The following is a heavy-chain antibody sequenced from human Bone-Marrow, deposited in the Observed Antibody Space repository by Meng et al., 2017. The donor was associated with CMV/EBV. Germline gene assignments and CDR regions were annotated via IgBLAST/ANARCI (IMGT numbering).Heavy chain of an antibody. J-gene: IGHJ6*02. CDR3: ARVLTGYCSSTSCYPPNYYYYGMDV. CDR2: IYYSGST. V-gene: IGHV4-61*01. CDR1: GASVNSDSYY. Sequence: SETLSLTCTVSGASVNSDSYYWNWIRQPPGKGLEWIGYIYYSGSTDYNPSLKSRVSMSVDTSKNQFSLKLSSVTAADTAVYYCARVLTGYCSSTSCYPPNYYYYGMDVWGQGTTVTVSS. D-gene: IGHD2-2*01.